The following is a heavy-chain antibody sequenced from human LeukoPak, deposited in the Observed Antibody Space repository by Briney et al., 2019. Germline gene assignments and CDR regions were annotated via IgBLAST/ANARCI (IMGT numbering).Heavy chain of an antibody. J-gene: IGHJ4*02. D-gene: IGHD6-6*01. CDR3: ARESFAARWD. CDR1: GFTFSSYA. Sequence: GGSLRLSCAASGFTFSSYAMHWVRQAPGKGLEWVSSISSSSSYIYYADSVKGRFTISRDNANNLLYLQMNSLRAEDTAVYYCARESFAARWDWGQGTLVTVSS. CDR2: ISSSSSYI. V-gene: IGHV3-21*01.